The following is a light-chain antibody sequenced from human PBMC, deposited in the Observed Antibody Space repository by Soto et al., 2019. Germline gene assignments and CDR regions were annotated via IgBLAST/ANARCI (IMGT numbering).Light chain of an antibody. V-gene: IGLV2-8*01. CDR3: SSYAARDNWV. CDR2: EVR. J-gene: IGLJ3*02. Sequence: QSVLTQPPSASGSPGQSVTISCTGTSSDVGGYNYVSWYQQHPGKAPKLLIYEVRKWPSGVPDRFSGSKSGNTASLTVSGLQAEDEADYHCSSYAARDNWVFGGGTKLTVL. CDR1: SSDVGGYNY.